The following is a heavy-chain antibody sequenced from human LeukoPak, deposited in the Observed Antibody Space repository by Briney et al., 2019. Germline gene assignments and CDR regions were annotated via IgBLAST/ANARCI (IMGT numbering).Heavy chain of an antibody. CDR2: ISSSGTTI. CDR1: GFTFSSYE. V-gene: IGHV3-48*03. J-gene: IGHJ4*02. CDR3: ARLGGGSYSGY. Sequence: GGSLRLSCAASGFTFSSYEMNWVRQAPGKGLEWVSYISSSGTTIYYADSVKGRFTISRDNAKNSLYLQMNSLRAEDTAVYYCARLGGGSYSGYWGQGTLVIVSS. D-gene: IGHD1-26*01.